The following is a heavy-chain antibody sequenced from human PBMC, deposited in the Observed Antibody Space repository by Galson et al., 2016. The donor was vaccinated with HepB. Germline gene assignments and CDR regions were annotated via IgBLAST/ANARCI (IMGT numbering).Heavy chain of an antibody. Sequence: SLTCTVSGGSISSSHYYCGWIRQPPGKGLEWIGNVYYSWSTYYNPSLKSRVTISVDTSKNQFSLKLTSVTAADTAVYYCATYLGGIVRASDYWGQGTLVTVSS. D-gene: IGHD1-26*01. CDR3: ATYLGGIVRASDY. J-gene: IGHJ4*02. CDR1: GGSISSSHYY. CDR2: VYYSWST. V-gene: IGHV4-39*01.